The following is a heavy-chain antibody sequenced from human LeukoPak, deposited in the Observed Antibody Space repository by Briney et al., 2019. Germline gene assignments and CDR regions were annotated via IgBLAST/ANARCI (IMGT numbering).Heavy chain of an antibody. Sequence: SETLSLTCAVYGGSFSGYYWSWIRQPPGKGLEWIGEIKHRGSTNYNPSLKSRVTISVDTSKNQFSLTLRSVTAADTAVYYWARAKNWFDPWGQGTLVTVSS. CDR3: ARAKNWFDP. J-gene: IGHJ5*02. CDR2: IKHRGST. CDR1: GGSFSGYY. V-gene: IGHV4-34*01.